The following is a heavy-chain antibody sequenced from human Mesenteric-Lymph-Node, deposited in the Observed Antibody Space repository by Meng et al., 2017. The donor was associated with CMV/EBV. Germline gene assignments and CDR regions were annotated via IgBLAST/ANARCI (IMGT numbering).Heavy chain of an antibody. V-gene: IGHV4-30-4*08. D-gene: IGHD2-2*01. CDR1: GGSIISGDHY. J-gene: IGHJ4*02. Sequence: LRLSCTVSGGSIISGDHYWTWIRQPPGKDLEWIGNIYYREDTYYNPALKSRVIISVDTSKNQFSLKLSSVTAADTAVYYCARDVGYCSSTSCSQGQFDYWGQGTLVTVSS. CDR2: IYYREDT. CDR3: ARDVGYCSSTSCSQGQFDY.